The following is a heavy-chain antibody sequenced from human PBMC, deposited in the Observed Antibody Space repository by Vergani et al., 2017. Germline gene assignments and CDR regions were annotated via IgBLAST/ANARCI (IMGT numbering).Heavy chain of an antibody. CDR3: AKAGQVRGVIITPYWYFDL. CDR2: ISGSGGST. J-gene: IGHJ2*01. Sequence: EVQLLESGGGLVQPGGSLRLSCAASGFTFSSYAMSWVRQAPGKGLEWVSAISGSGGSTSYADSVKGRFTISRDNSKNTLYLQMNSLRAEDTAVYYCAKAGQVRGVIITPYWYFDLWGRGPRVICSS. V-gene: IGHV3-23*01. D-gene: IGHD3-10*01. CDR1: GFTFSSYA.